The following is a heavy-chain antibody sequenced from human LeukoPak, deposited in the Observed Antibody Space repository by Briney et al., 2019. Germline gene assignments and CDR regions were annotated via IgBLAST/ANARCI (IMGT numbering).Heavy chain of an antibody. CDR1: GFTFSSYG. Sequence: GGSLRLSCAASGFTFSSYGMHWVRQAPGKGLEWVAFIRYDGSNKYYADSVKGRFTISRDNSKNTLYLQMNSLRAEDTAVYYCAKDEAYGSGSYWGIDYWGQGTLVTVSS. CDR3: AKDEAYGSGSYWGIDY. CDR2: IRYDGSNK. J-gene: IGHJ4*02. V-gene: IGHV3-30*02. D-gene: IGHD3-10*01.